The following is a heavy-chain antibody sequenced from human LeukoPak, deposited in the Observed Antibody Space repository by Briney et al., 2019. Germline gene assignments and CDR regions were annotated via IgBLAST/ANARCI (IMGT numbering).Heavy chain of an antibody. D-gene: IGHD3-22*01. CDR1: GYSFTNYW. CDR3: ARQYYDSSGYLPRPFYAFGI. V-gene: IGHV5-51*01. CDR2: IYPGDSDT. J-gene: IGHJ3*02. Sequence: GESLKISCQGSGYSFTNYWIAWVRPMPGKGLEWMGIIYPGDSDTRYSPSFQGQVSISADKSISTAYLQWSSLKASDTAMYYCARQYYDSSGYLPRPFYAFGIWGLGTLVSVSS.